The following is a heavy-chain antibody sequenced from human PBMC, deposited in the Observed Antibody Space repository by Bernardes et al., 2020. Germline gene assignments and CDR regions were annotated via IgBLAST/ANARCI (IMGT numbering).Heavy chain of an antibody. CDR1: GFTFSSYW. V-gene: IGHV3-74*01. J-gene: IGHJ4*02. CDR2: INSDGSST. D-gene: IGHD3-10*01. CDR3: ARDFKYYGSGSYYNPYYFDY. Sequence: GGSLRLSCAASGFTFSSYWMYWVRQAPGKGLVWVSRINSDGSSTSYADSVKGRFTISRDNAKNTLYLQMNSLRAEDTAVYYCARDFKYYGSGSYYNPYYFDYWGQGTLVTVSS.